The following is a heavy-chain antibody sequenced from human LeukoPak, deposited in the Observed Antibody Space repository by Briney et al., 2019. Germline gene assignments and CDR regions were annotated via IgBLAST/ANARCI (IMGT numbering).Heavy chain of an antibody. CDR1: GGSISSYY. Sequence: SETLSLTCTVSGGSISSYYWSWIRQPPGKGLEWIGYIYYSGSTNYNPSLKSRVTISVDTSKNQFSLKLSSVTAADTAVYYCARVDRAISTTGTLADWGQGTLVTVSS. J-gene: IGHJ4*02. CDR2: IYYSGST. CDR3: ARVDRAISTTGTLAD. V-gene: IGHV4-59*08. D-gene: IGHD6-13*01.